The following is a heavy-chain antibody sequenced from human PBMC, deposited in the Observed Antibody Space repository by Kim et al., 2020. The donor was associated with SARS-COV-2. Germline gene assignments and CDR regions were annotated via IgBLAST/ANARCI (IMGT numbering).Heavy chain of an antibody. V-gene: IGHV3-53*01. CDR2: IYSGGST. D-gene: IGHD2-2*01. CDR1: GFTVSSNY. Sequence: GGSLRLSCAASGFTVSSNYMSWVRQAPGKGLEWVSVIYSGGSTYYADSVKGRFTISRDNSKNTLYLQMNSLRAEDTAVYYCAARWRLRPYCSSTSCNWDGMDVWGQGTTVTVSS. J-gene: IGHJ6*02. CDR3: AARWRLRPYCSSTSCNWDGMDV.